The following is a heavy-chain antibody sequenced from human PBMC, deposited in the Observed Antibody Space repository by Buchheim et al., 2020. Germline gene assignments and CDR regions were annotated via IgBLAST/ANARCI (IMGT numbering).Heavy chain of an antibody. V-gene: IGHV4-59*01. CDR1: GDSISPYY. Sequence: QVRLQESGPGLVKPSETLSLTCTVSGDSISPYYWSWIRQPPGKGLEWIGYIYYSGSSNYNPSLKSRVTISVDTSQNQFSLRLSSVTAADTAVYYCARGVLGIYYFDSWGQGTL. CDR3: ARGVLGIYYFDS. D-gene: IGHD2-8*02. J-gene: IGHJ4*02. CDR2: IYYSGSS.